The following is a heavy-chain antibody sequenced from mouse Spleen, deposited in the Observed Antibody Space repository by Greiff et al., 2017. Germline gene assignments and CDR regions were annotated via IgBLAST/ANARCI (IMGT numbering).Heavy chain of an antibody. D-gene: IGHD2-5*01. Sequence: VQGVESGAELARPGASVKMSCKASGYTFTSYTMHWVKQRPGQGLEWIGYINPSSGDTKYNQKFKDKATLTADKSSSTAYMQLSSLTSEDSAVYYCARGEVYSNYVRGAMDYWGQGTSVTVSS. J-gene: IGHJ4*01. CDR2: INPSSGDT. V-gene: IGHV1-4*01. CDR3: ARGEVYSNYVRGAMDY. CDR1: GYTFTSYT.